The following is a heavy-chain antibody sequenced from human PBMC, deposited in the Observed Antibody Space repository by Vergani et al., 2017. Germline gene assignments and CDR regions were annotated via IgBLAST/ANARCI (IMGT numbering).Heavy chain of an antibody. CDR3: AREGAGGYDSSGIFDY. D-gene: IGHD3-22*01. CDR1: GGSISSGGYS. V-gene: IGHV3-53*01. Sequence: LQLQESGSGLVKPSQTLSLTCAVSGGSISSGGYSWSWVRQAPGKGLEWVSVIYSGGSTYYADSVKGRFTISRDNSKNTLYLQMNSLRAEDTAVYYCAREGAGGYDSSGIFDYWGQGTLVTVSS. J-gene: IGHJ4*02. CDR2: IYSGGST.